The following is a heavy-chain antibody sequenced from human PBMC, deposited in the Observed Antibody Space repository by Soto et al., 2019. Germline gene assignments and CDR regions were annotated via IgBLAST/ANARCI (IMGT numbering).Heavy chain of an antibody. D-gene: IGHD2-21*02. CDR3: ATGLTLPVRPSFDT. J-gene: IGHJ5*02. V-gene: IGHV3-53*01. CDR1: GFTISGNY. Sequence: EVQLVESGGGLIQPGGSLRLSCAASGFTISGNYITWVRQAPGKGLEWVSVIFSGDNTFYSDSVKGRFTISRDSSKNTVYLQMNSLRGDDTAVYFCATGLTLPVRPSFDTWGQGTLLTVSS. CDR2: IFSGDNT.